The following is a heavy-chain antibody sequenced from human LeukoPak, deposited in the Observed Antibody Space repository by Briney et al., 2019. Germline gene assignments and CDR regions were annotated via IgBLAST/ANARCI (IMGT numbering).Heavy chain of an antibody. Sequence: GRSLRLSCAAAGFTFSPYAMHWVRQAPGKGLEWVAVISDDGNTKHFADFVMGRFTISRDNSKNTLYLQINSLRAEDTAVYYCARDPVGRDGYNHLDYWGQGTLVTVSS. CDR3: ARDPVGRDGYNHLDY. CDR1: GFTFSPYA. V-gene: IGHV3-30*04. J-gene: IGHJ4*02. CDR2: ISDDGNTK. D-gene: IGHD5-24*01.